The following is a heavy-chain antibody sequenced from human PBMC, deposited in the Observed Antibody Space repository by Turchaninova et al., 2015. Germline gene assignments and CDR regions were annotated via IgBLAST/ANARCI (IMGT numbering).Heavy chain of an antibody. J-gene: IGHJ3*01. CDR2: IDLISAYI. V-gene: IGHV1-2*06. D-gene: IGHD6-19*01. CDR1: RDAFTGHY. CDR3: AREIEVAGNTFDV. Sequence: QVQVVQSAAEVRKPGASVTVPCKTSRDAFTGHYRHWVRQVPGQGLEWMGRIDLISAYIDSEQKFQGRVTLTRDTSISTAYMEVSDLRFDDTALYFCAREIEVAGNTFDVWGRGTMVTVSS.